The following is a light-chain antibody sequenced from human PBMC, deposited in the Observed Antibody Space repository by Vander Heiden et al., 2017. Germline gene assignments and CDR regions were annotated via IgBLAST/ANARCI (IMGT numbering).Light chain of an antibody. CDR1: QSVGSN. CDR2: GAS. V-gene: IGKV3-15*01. J-gene: IGKJ4*01. CDR3: QQYNNWPPLT. Sequence: ELAMSQFPATLSVSPGDTATVSCRASQSVGSNLDWYQQKPGKAPRLLIYGASTRATGIPARFSGSGSGTEFTLTISSLQSEDFALYYCQQYNNWPPLTFGGGTKVEIK.